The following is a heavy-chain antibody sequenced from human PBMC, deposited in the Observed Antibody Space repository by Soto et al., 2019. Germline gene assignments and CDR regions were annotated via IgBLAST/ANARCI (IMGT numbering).Heavy chain of an antibody. J-gene: IGHJ5*02. CDR1: GGSISRGDYY. D-gene: IGHD6-6*01. Sequence: QVQLQESGPGLVKPSQTLSLTCTVSGGSISRGDYYWSWIRQPPGKGLEWIGYIYYSGSTSYNPSLKSRVTISVDTSKNQFSLKLSSVTAADTAVYYCARERPDGARLDPWGQGTLVTVSS. V-gene: IGHV4-30-4*01. CDR2: IYYSGST. CDR3: ARERPDGARLDP.